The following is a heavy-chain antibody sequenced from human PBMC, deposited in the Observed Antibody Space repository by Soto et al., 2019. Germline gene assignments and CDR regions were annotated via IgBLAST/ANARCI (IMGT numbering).Heavy chain of an antibody. CDR3: ARVATVTTGAGFDY. V-gene: IGHV4-59*01. J-gene: IGHJ4*02. Sequence: PSETLSLTCTASGGSISSYYWSWIRQPPGKGLEWIGYIYYSGSTNYNPSLKSRVTISVDTSKNQFSLKLSSVTAADTAVYYCARVATVTTGAGFDYWGQGTLVTVSS. CDR1: GGSISSYY. D-gene: IGHD4-17*01. CDR2: IYYSGST.